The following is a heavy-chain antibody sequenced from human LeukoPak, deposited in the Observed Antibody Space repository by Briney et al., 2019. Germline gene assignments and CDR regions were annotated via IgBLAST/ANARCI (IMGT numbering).Heavy chain of an antibody. CDR2: ISSSSSTI. J-gene: IGHJ3*02. CDR3: ARSIYYGDHGAFDI. Sequence: GGFLRLSCAASGFTFSSYSMNWVRQAPGKGLEWVSYISSSSSTIYYADSVKGRFTISRDNAKNSLYLQMNSLRAEDTAVYYCARSIYYGDHGAFDIWGQGTMVTVSS. D-gene: IGHD4-17*01. V-gene: IGHV3-48*01. CDR1: GFTFSSYS.